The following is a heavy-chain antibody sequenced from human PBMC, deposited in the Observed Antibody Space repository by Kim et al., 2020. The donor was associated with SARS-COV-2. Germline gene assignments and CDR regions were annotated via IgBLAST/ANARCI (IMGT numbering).Heavy chain of an antibody. CDR3: ARAGESFRKNYCSSTSCPLDWFDP. D-gene: IGHD2-2*01. Sequence: SVKVSCKASGGTFSSYAISWVRQAPGQGLEWMGRIIPILGIANYAQKFQGRVTITADKSTSTAYMELSSLRSEDTAVYYCARAGESFRKNYCSSTSCPLDWFDPWGQGTLVTVSS. CDR2: IIPILGIA. J-gene: IGHJ5*02. CDR1: GGTFSSYA. V-gene: IGHV1-69*04.